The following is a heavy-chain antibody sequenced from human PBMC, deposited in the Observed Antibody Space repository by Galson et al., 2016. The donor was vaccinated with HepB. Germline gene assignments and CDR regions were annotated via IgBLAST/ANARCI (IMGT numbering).Heavy chain of an antibody. CDR2: IYRVGTT. V-gene: IGHV3-53*01. Sequence: SLRLSCAASEFTVSTNHMSWVRQAPGKGLEWVATIYRVGTTSYAESVRGRFTVSRDISKNTLFLQMNSLRSGDTAVYYCVRYCDSNGYYPGGMDVWGQGTLVTVSS. J-gene: IGHJ4*02. D-gene: IGHD3-22*01. CDR3: VRYCDSNGYYPGGMDV. CDR1: EFTVSTNH.